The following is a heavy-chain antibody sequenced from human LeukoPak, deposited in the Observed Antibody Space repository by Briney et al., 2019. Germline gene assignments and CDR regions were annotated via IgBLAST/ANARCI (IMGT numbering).Heavy chain of an antibody. J-gene: IGHJ4*02. D-gene: IGHD4-17*01. Sequence: GGSLRLSCSASGFTCSSYWMSWVRQAPGKGLEWVASINQDGSEKYYVDSVKGRFTISRDNAKNSLYLQMNSLRAEDTAVYYCARDPDYGDYVSFDYWGQGTLVTVSS. CDR3: ARDPDYGDYVSFDY. CDR2: INQDGSEK. CDR1: GFTCSSYW. V-gene: IGHV3-7*01.